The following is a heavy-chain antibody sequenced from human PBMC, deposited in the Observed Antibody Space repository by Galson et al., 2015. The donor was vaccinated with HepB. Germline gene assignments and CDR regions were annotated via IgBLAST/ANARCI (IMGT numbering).Heavy chain of an antibody. D-gene: IGHD3-16*01. Sequence: SLRLSCAASGFTFSTHAMHWVRQAPGRGLEWVAFIWSDGSNKYYADSVKGRFTISKDNSKNTLYLQMNSLRAADTALYYCASDPPSSGYAYYTWGQGTMVTVSS. J-gene: IGHJ3*02. CDR1: GFTFSTHA. CDR2: IWSDGSNK. V-gene: IGHV3-33*01. CDR3: ASDPPSSGYAYYT.